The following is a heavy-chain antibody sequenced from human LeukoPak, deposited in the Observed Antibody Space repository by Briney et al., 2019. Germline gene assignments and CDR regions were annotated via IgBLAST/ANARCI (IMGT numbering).Heavy chain of an antibody. Sequence: RGSLRLSCTASGFTFSSYAMSWVRQAPGKGLEWVSGISGSGGNTYYADSVKGRFTISRDNSKNTLSLQMNSLRAEDTAVYYCAKLWLWSYGDFDYWGQGTLVTVSS. V-gene: IGHV3-23*01. D-gene: IGHD5-18*01. J-gene: IGHJ4*02. CDR2: ISGSGGNT. CDR1: GFTFSSYA. CDR3: AKLWLWSYGDFDY.